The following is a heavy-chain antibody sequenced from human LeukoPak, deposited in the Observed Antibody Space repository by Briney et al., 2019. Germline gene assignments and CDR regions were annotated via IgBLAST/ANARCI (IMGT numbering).Heavy chain of an antibody. D-gene: IGHD3-10*01. CDR1: GFTFSSYG. CDR2: ISYDGSNK. Sequence: PGGSLRLSCAASGFTFSSYGMHWVRQAPGKGLEWVAVISYDGSNKYYADSVKGRFTISRDNSKNTLYLQMNSLRAEDTAVYYCAKGFAGSYDYWGQGTLVTVSS. J-gene: IGHJ4*02. V-gene: IGHV3-30*18. CDR3: AKGFAGSYDY.